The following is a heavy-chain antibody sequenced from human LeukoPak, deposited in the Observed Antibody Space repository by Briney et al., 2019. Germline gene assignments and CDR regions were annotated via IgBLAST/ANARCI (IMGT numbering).Heavy chain of an antibody. CDR3: AKAVGGLVQYYGMDV. J-gene: IGHJ6*02. V-gene: IGHV3-74*01. Sequence: GGSLRLSCAASGFTFSNYWMHWVRQAPGKGLVWVSRINSDGSSTTYADSVKGRFTISRDNSKNTLYLQMNSLRAEDTAVYHCAKAVGGLVQYYGMDVWGQGTTVTVSS. CDR1: GFTFSNYW. CDR2: INSDGSST. D-gene: IGHD6-19*01.